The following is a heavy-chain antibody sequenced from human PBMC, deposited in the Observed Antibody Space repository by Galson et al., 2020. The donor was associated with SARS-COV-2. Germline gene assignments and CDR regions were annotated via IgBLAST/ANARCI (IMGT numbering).Heavy chain of an antibody. D-gene: IGHD1-26*01. CDR1: GFTFSSYA. J-gene: IGHJ4*02. CDR3: ARAQGGGSYSWSDY. CDR2: ISYDGSNK. Sequence: GGSLRLSCAASGFTFSSYAMHWVRQAPGKGLEWVAVISYDGSNKYYADSVKGRFTISRDNSKNTLYLQMNSLRAEDTAVYYCARAQGGGSYSWSDYLGQGTLVTVSS. V-gene: IGHV3-30-3*01.